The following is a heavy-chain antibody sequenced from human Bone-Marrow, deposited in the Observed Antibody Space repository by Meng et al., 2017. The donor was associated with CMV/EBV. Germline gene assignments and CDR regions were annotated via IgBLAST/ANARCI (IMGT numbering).Heavy chain of an antibody. J-gene: IGHJ1*01. Sequence: VLLQCGGAVLLQPSETLSLSFAVYGGSFSGYYWSWIRQSQGKVLEWIGEINHSGSTNYNPSLKSRVTISVDTSKNQFSLKLSSVTAADTAVYYCARRLRGTGPKYIQHWGQGTLVTVSS. V-gene: IGHV4-34*01. CDR3: ARRLRGTGPKYIQH. CDR2: INHSGST. CDR1: GGSFSGYY. D-gene: IGHD3/OR15-3a*01.